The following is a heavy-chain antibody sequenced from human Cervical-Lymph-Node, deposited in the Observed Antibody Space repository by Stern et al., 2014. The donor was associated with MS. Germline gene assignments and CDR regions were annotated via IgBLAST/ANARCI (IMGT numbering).Heavy chain of an antibody. CDR2: IFPGGSDI. CDR3: ARQRYFDY. CDR1: GYTFTSYW. Sequence: VQLVQSGPEVKRPGESLKISCQASGYTFTSYWIGWVRQMPGKGLEWIAIIFPGGSDIRYSPSFQGQVTTSADKSRSTAYLQWNNLKASDTAIYYCARQRYFDYWGQGTLVTVSS. V-gene: IGHV5-51*01. J-gene: IGHJ4*02.